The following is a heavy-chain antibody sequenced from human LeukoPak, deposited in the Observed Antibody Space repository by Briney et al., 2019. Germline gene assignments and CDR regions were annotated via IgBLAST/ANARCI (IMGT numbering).Heavy chain of an antibody. D-gene: IGHD4-17*01. J-gene: IGHJ6*04. Sequence: SETLSLTCAVYGGSFSGYYWSWIRQPPGKRLEWIGEINHSGSTNYNPSLKSRVTISVDTSKNQFSLKLSSVTAADTAVYYCARVLRTTVTVGGGMDVWGKGTTVTVSS. CDR3: ARVLRTTVTVGGGMDV. V-gene: IGHV4-34*01. CDR1: GGSFSGYY. CDR2: INHSGST.